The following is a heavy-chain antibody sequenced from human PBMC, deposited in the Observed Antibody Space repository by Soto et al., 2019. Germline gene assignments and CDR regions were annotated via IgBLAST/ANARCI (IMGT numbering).Heavy chain of an antibody. CDR3: ARSQLVGATRALDY. CDR2: IYYSGST. V-gene: IGHV4-59*01. CDR1: AGSISSYY. Sequence: SETLSLTCTVSAGSISSYYWSWIRQPPGKGLEWIGYIYYSGSTNYNPSLKSRVTISVDTSKNQFSLKLSSATAADTAVYYCARSQLVGATRALDYWGQGTLVTVSS. D-gene: IGHD1-26*01. J-gene: IGHJ4*02.